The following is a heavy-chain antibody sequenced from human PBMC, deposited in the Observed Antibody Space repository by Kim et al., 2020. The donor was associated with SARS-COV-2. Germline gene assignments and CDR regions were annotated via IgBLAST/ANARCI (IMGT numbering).Heavy chain of an antibody. V-gene: IGHV1-69*13. CDR3: ARDRGYCSGGSCYDYYYGIDV. CDR1: GGTFSSYA. Sequence: SVNVSCKASGGTFSSYAISWVRQAPGQGLEWMGGIIPIFGTANYAQKFQGRVTITADESTSTAYMELSSLRSEDTAVYYCARDRGYCSGGSCYDYYYGIDVWGQGPTVTVSS. J-gene: IGHJ6*02. D-gene: IGHD2-15*01. CDR2: IIPIFGTA.